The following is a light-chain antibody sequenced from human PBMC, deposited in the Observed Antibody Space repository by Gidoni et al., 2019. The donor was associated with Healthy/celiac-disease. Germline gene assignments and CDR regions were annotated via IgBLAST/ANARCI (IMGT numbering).Light chain of an antibody. CDR2: AAS. CDR1: QSISSY. CDR3: QQSYSTPRT. V-gene: IGKV1-39*01. Sequence: IQMTQSPSSLSASVGDRVTITCRASQSISSYLNWYQQNPGKAPKLLIYAASSLQSGVPSRFSGSGSGTDFTLTISSLQPEDFATYYCQQSYSTPRTVXQXTKLEIK. J-gene: IGKJ2*01.